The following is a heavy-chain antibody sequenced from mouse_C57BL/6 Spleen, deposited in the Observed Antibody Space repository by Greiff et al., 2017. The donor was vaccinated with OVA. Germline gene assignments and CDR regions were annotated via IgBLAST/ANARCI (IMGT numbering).Heavy chain of an antibody. CDR1: GYAFSSSW. J-gene: IGHJ1*03. Sequence: VKLQESGPELVKPGASVKISCKASGYAFSSSWMNWVKQRPGKGLEWIGRIYPGDGDTNYNGKFKGKATLTADKSSSTAYMQLSSLTSEDSAVYVCASVGSSYWYFDVWGTGTTVTVSS. V-gene: IGHV1-82*01. D-gene: IGHD1-1*01. CDR3: ASVGSSYWYFDV. CDR2: IYPGDGDT.